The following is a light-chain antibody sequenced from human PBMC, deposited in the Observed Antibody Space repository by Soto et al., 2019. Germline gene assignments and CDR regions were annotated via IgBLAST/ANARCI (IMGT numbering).Light chain of an antibody. CDR2: TTS. V-gene: IGKV1-39*01. CDR1: QNIDIY. CDR3: YQSSITAPA. J-gene: IGKJ2*01. Sequence: DVPMTQSPSSLSASVGARVTITCRASQNIDIYLNWYQQKPGRPPTLLIYTTSRLQTGVPTRFSCRGSGTDFTLTISNLQPDDVATYSCYQSSITAPAFGQGTKVGIK.